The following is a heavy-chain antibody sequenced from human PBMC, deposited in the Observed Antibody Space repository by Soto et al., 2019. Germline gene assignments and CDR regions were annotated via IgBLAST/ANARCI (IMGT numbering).Heavy chain of an antibody. V-gene: IGHV4-59*01. CDR1: GASISRFY. J-gene: IGHJ5*02. CDR3: ARYSGRYSYNWFDP. D-gene: IGHD1-26*01. Sequence: SETLSLTCTVSGASISRFYWSWIRQPPGKGLEWMGYIYYSGTTNYNPSLKSRVTISVDTSKNQFSLKLSSVTAADTAVYYCARYSGRYSYNWFDPWGQGTLVTVSS. CDR2: IYYSGTT.